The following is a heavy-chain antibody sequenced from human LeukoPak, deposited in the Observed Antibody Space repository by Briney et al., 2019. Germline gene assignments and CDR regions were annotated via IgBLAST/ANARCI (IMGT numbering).Heavy chain of an antibody. V-gene: IGHV3-33*08. J-gene: IGHJ4*02. CDR3: ARDPWAMTVVALDY. Sequence: GGSLRLSCAASGFTFSSYGMHWVRQAPGQGLEWVAVIWYDGSNKYYADSVKGRFTISRDNSKNTLYLQMNSLRAEDTAVYYCARDPWAMTVVALDYWGQGTLVTVSS. CDR2: IWYDGSNK. CDR1: GFTFSSYG. D-gene: IGHD3-22*01.